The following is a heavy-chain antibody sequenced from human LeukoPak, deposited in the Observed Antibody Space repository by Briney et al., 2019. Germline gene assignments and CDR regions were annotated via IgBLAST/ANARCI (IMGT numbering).Heavy chain of an antibody. V-gene: IGHV3-53*04. CDR2: IYSGGST. CDR3: AGGTYYYSLFDY. Sequence: GGSLRLSCAASGFTFSRYGMHWVRQAPGKGLEWVSVIYSGGSTYYADSVKGRFTISRHNSKNTLYLQMNSLRAEDTAVYYCAGGTYYYSLFDYWGQGTLVTVSS. J-gene: IGHJ4*02. CDR1: GFTFSRYG. D-gene: IGHD3-10*01.